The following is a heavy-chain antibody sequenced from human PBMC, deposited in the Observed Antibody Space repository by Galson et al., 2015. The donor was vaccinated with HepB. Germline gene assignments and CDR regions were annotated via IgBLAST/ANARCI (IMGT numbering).Heavy chain of an antibody. CDR3: ARVIPTTVLFGAQSYYYYYGMDV. J-gene: IGHJ6*02. CDR1: GFTFSSYW. CDR2: INSDGSST. D-gene: IGHD4-11*01. V-gene: IGHV3-74*01. Sequence: SLRLSCAASGFTFSSYWMHWVRQAPGKGLVWVSRINSDGSSTSYADSVKGRFTISRDNAKNTLYLQMNSLRAEDTAVYYYARVIPTTVLFGAQSYYYYYGMDVWGQGTTVTVSS.